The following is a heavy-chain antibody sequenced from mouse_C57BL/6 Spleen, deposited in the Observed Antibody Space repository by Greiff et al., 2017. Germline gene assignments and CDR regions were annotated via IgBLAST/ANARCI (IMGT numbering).Heavy chain of an antibody. CDR1: GYTFTSYT. CDR2: INPSSGYT. J-gene: IGHJ3*01. D-gene: IGHD3-2*02. Sequence: QVQLQQSGAELARPGASVKMSCKASGYTFTSYTMHWVKQRPGQGLEWIGYINPSSGYTKYNQKFKDKATLTADKSSSTAYLQLSSLTSEDSAVYYCVCSSSGGWFAYWGQGTLVTVSA. CDR3: VCSSSGGWFAY. V-gene: IGHV1-4*01.